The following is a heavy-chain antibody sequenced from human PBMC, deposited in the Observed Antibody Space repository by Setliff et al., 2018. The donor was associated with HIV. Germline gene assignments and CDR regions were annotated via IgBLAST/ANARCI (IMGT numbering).Heavy chain of an antibody. V-gene: IGHV3-21*01. CDR3: ASPYFVVY. CDR1: GFRFRSYW. J-gene: IGHJ4*02. Sequence: GESLKISCAASGFRFRSYWMSWVRQAPGKGLEWVSSINIGRGDKFYADSVQGRFTIARDNAKNSLYLQMNSLRAEDTAVYYCASPYFVVYWGQGTLVTVSS. CDR2: INIGRGDK. D-gene: IGHD2-21*01.